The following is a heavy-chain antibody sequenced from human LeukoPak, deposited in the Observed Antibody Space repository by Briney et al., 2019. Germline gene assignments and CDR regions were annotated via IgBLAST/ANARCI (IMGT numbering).Heavy chain of an antibody. CDR3: RGGWLRPPYYFDY. CDR2: ISSSGSTI. CDR1: GFTFSDYY. V-gene: IGHV3-11*04. D-gene: IGHD5-12*01. J-gene: IGHJ4*02. Sequence: GGSLRLSCAASGFTFSDYYMSWIRQAPGKGLEWVSYISSSGSTIYYADSVKGRFTISRDNAKNSLYLQMNSLRAEDTAVYYCRGGWLRPPYYFDYWDQGTLVTVSS.